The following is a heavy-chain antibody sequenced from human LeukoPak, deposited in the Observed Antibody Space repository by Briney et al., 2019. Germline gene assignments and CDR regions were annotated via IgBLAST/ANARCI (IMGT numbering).Heavy chain of an antibody. Sequence: SETLSLTCGVSGGSISSGKWWSWVRQPPGKGLEWIGEISHSGSPNYNPSLKSRLTISVDLPKNQFSLDLRSVTAADTAVYYCAREIPGGYCSSTSCLGVFYYMDVWGKGTTVTVSS. CDR1: GGSISSGKW. V-gene: IGHV4/OR15-8*01. J-gene: IGHJ6*03. CDR3: AREIPGGYCSSTSCLGVFYYMDV. CDR2: ISHSGSP. D-gene: IGHD2-2*01.